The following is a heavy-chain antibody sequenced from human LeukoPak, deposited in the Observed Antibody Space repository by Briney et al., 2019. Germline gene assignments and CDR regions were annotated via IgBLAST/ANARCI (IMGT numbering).Heavy chain of an antibody. CDR1: GFTFTTYA. J-gene: IGHJ4*02. CDR3: ARGGLTSSWFEY. Sequence: PGGSLRLSCAASGFTFTTYAMHWVRQAPGKGLEWVAAISPDGNNKYYADSVKGRFTISRDNSKNTVYVQMNSLRVEDTAVYYCARGGLTSSWFEYWGQGPLVTVAS. D-gene: IGHD6-13*01. CDR2: ISPDGNNK. V-gene: IGHV3-30-3*01.